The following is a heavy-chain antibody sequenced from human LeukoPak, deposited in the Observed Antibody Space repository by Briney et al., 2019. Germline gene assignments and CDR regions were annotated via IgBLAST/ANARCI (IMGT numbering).Heavy chain of an antibody. D-gene: IGHD3-22*01. J-gene: IGHJ3*02. V-gene: IGHV4-34*01. CDR3: ARTITMIVVVIGHFAFDI. Sequence: PSETLSLTCAVSGGSFSGYYWGWIRQPPGKGLEWIGEINHSGSTNYNPSLKSRVTISVDTSKNQFSLKLSSVTAADTAVYYCARTITMIVVVIGHFAFDIWGQGTMVSVSS. CDR1: GGSFSGYY. CDR2: INHSGST.